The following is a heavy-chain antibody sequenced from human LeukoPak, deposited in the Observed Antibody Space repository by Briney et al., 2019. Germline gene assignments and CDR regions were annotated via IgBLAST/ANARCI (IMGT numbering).Heavy chain of an antibody. CDR2: INPSGGST. V-gene: IGHV1-46*01. CDR1: GYTFTGYY. Sequence: ASVKVSCKASGYTFTGYYMHWVRQAPGQGLEWMGIINPSGGSTSYAQKFQGRVTMTRDMSTSTVYMELSSLRSEDTAVYYCARVDPWGIAVAGTLDYWGQGTLVTVSS. D-gene: IGHD6-19*01. CDR3: ARVDPWGIAVAGTLDY. J-gene: IGHJ4*02.